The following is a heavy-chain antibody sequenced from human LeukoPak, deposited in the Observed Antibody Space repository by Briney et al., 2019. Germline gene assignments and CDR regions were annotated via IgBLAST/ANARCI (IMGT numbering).Heavy chain of an antibody. CDR2: ISWNSGSI. CDR1: GFTFDDYA. V-gene: IGHV3-9*01. Sequence: GRSLRLSCAASGFTFDDYAMHWVRQAPGKGLEWVSGISWNSGSIGYADSVKGRFTISRDNAKNSLYLQMNSLRAEDTALYFCARDDRQLWSNDAFDIWGQGTMVTVSS. D-gene: IGHD5-18*01. CDR3: ARDDRQLWSNDAFDI. J-gene: IGHJ3*02.